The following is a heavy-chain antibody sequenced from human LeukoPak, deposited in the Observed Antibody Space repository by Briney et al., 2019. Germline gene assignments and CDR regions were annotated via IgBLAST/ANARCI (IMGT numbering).Heavy chain of an antibody. Sequence: SETRSLTCTVSGGSISNYCWSWIRQPAGKGLEWIGRIYSSGTTIYNPSPKSRVTMSVDTSKNQFSLKLSAVTAADTAVYFCASGSSGYDPWGQGTLVTVSS. CDR1: GGSISNYC. V-gene: IGHV4-4*07. D-gene: IGHD5-12*01. CDR2: IYSSGTT. CDR3: ASGSSGYDP. J-gene: IGHJ5*02.